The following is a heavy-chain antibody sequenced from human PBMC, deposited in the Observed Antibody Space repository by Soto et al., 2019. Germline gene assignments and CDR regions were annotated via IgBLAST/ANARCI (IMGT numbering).Heavy chain of an antibody. CDR2: INPNSGGT. CDR3: ARGLRAGVHFDILSGYYSHDAFDI. Sequence: ASVKVSCKASGYTFTGYYMHWVRQAPGQGLEWMGWINPNSGGTNYAQKFQGWVTMTRDTSISTAYMELSRLRSDDTAVYYCARGLRAGVHFDILSGYYSHDAFDIWGQGTMVTVSS. CDR1: GYTFTGYY. V-gene: IGHV1-2*04. J-gene: IGHJ3*02. D-gene: IGHD3-9*01.